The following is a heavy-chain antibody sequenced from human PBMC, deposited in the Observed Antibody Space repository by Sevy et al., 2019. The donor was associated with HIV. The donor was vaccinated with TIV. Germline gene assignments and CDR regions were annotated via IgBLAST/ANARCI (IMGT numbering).Heavy chain of an antibody. Sequence: GGSLRLSCAASGFTFSSYGMHWVRQAPGKGLEWVAVISYDGSNKYYADSVKGRFTISRDNSKNTLYLQMNSLRAEDTAVYYCTNDRRIEIYYYYGMDVWGQGTTVTVSS. V-gene: IGHV3-30*18. J-gene: IGHJ6*02. CDR1: GFTFSSYG. D-gene: IGHD2-21*01. CDR3: TNDRRIEIYYYYGMDV. CDR2: ISYDGSNK.